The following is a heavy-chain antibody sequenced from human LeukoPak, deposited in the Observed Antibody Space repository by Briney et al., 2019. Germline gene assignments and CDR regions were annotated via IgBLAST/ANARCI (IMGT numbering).Heavy chain of an antibody. Sequence: PSETLSLTCAVYGGSFSGYYWSWIRQPPGKGLEWIGEINHSGSTNYNPSLKSRVTISVDTSKNQFSLKLSSVTAADTAVYYCASSPGLRWNYRGQGTLVTVSS. J-gene: IGHJ4*02. CDR3: ASSPGLRWNY. CDR2: INHSGST. V-gene: IGHV4-34*01. CDR1: GGSFSGYY. D-gene: IGHD5-12*01.